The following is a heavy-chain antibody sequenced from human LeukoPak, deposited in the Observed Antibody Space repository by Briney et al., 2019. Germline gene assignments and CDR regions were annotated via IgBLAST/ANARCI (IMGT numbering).Heavy chain of an antibody. V-gene: IGHV1-8*01. D-gene: IGHD3-10*01. CDR3: ARVKGSGSYRDY. CDR1: GYTLTSYD. J-gene: IGHJ4*02. Sequence: ASVKVSCKASGYTLTSYDINWVRQATGQGLEWMGWMNPNSGNTGYAQKFQGRVTMTRNTSISTAYMELSSLRSEDTAVYYCARVKGSGSYRDYWGQGTLVTVSS. CDR2: MNPNSGNT.